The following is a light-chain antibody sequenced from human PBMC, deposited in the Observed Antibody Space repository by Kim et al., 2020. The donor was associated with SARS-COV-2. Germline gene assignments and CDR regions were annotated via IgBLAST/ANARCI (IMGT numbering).Light chain of an antibody. V-gene: IGKV1-12*01. CDR2: GAS. J-gene: IGKJ4*01. CDR1: QGMRTH. Sequence: ASLGGTVTITCRASQGMRTHLVWYRQKRGEGLKRLFHGASTLHIVVPSRFIVGGSGTDFTLTISSLQPEDFASYYCQQSASLPVTFGGRTKVDIK. CDR3: QQSASLPVT.